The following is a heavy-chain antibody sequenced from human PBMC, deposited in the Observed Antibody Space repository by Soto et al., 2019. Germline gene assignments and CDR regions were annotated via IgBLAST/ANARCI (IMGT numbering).Heavy chain of an antibody. CDR3: ARDGKRILAFDI. J-gene: IGHJ3*02. V-gene: IGHV4-59*01. CDR1: GGSISSYY. D-gene: IGHD2-21*01. Sequence: PSETLSLTGTVSGGSISSYYWSWIRQPPGKGLEWIGYIYYSGSTNYNPSLKSRVTISVDTSKNQFSLKLSSVTAADTAVYYCARDGKRILAFDIWGQGTMVTVSS. CDR2: IYYSGST.